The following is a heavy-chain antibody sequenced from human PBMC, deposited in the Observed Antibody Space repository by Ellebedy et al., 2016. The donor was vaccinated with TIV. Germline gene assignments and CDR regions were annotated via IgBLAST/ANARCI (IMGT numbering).Heavy chain of an antibody. CDR1: GFTFSSYA. D-gene: IGHD3-10*01. CDR2: ISGSGGST. CDR3: AKDPGKIVQAY. J-gene: IGHJ4*02. V-gene: IGHV3-23*01. Sequence: GGSLRLXCAASGFTFSSYAMSWVRQAPGKGLEWVSAISGSGGSTYYADSVKGRFTISRDNSKNTLYLQMNSLRAEDTAVYYCAKDPGKIVQAYWGQGTLVTVSS.